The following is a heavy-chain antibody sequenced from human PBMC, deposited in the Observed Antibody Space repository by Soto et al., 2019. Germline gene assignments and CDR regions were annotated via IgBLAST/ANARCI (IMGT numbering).Heavy chain of an antibody. Sequence: WGSLRLSCAASGFTFSSYAMSWVRQAPGKGLEWVSAISGSGGSTYYADSVKGRFTISRDNSKNTLYLQMNSLRAEDTAVYYCAKPSFLSGYHEAEYYYLDVWGKGTTVTVSS. CDR3: AKPSFLSGYHEAEYYYLDV. J-gene: IGHJ6*03. D-gene: IGHD3-3*01. V-gene: IGHV3-23*01. CDR1: GFTFSSYA. CDR2: ISGSGGST.